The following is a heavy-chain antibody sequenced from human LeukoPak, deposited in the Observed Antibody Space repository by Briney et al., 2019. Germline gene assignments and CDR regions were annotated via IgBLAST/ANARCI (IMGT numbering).Heavy chain of an antibody. J-gene: IGHJ4*02. CDR1: GGSISSYY. CDR3: ARRGDYGDYFDY. CDR2: IYYSGST. D-gene: IGHD4-17*01. V-gene: IGHV4-59*08. Sequence: SETLSLTCTVSGGSISSYYWSWIRQPPGKGLEWIGYIYYSGSTNYNPSLKSRVTISVDTSKNQFSLKLSFVTAADTAVYYCARRGDYGDYFDYWGQGTLVTVSS.